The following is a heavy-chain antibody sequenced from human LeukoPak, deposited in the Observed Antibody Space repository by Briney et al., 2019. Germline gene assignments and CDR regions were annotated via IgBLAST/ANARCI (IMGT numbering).Heavy chain of an antibody. V-gene: IGHV3-48*02. CDR2: ISSSSTTI. CDR3: ARVRVIAPAGDGFDS. CDR1: GFTFSSYT. D-gene: IGHD2-21*01. J-gene: IGHJ4*02. Sequence: GGSLRLSCAASGFTFSSYTMNWVRQAPGKGLEWVSYISSSSTTIFYADSVKGRFTISRDNAKNSLFLQMNGLRDEDTALYYCARVRVIAPAGDGFDSWGQGTLVTVSS.